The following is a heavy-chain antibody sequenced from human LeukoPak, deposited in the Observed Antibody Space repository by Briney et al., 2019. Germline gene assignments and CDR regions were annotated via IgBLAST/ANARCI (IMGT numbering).Heavy chain of an antibody. D-gene: IGHD2-15*01. V-gene: IGHV3-23*01. J-gene: IGHJ4*02. Sequence: PGGSLRLSCAASGFTFSSYAMSWVRQAPGKGLEWVSVSGSGGSTYYADSVKGRFTISRDNSKNTLYLQMNSLRAEDTAVYYCATPGGSEAGCWGQGTLVTVSS. CDR2: SGSGGST. CDR3: ATPGGSEAGC. CDR1: GFTFSSYA.